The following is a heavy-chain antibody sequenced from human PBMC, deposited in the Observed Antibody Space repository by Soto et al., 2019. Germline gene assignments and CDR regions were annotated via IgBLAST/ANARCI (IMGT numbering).Heavy chain of an antibody. CDR3: ARGLRYCSGGSCYWFDT. V-gene: IGHV4-34*01. D-gene: IGHD2-15*01. CDR1: GGSFSGYY. CDR2: INHSGST. J-gene: IGHJ5*02. Sequence: LSLTCAVYGGSFSGYYWSWIRQPPGKGLEWIGEINHSGSTNYNPSLKSRVTISVDTSKNQFSLKLSSVTAADTAVYYCARGLRYCSGGSCYWFDTWGQGTLVTVSS.